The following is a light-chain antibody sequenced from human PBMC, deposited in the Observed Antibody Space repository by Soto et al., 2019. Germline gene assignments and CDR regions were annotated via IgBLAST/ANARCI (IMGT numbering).Light chain of an antibody. Sequence: EVVLTQSPGTLSLSPGERATLSCRASQSVSSSYLAWYQQKPGQAPGLLIYGASSRATGIPDRFSGSGSGTDFTLTISRLEPEDFAVYYCQQYGSSPPGITFGQGTRLAI. V-gene: IGKV3-20*01. J-gene: IGKJ5*01. CDR2: GAS. CDR1: QSVSSSY. CDR3: QQYGSSPPGIT.